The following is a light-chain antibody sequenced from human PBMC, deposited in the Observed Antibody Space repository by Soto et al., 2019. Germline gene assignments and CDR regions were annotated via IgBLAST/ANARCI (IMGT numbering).Light chain of an antibody. V-gene: IGLV2-14*01. CDR3: CSLKSGPGWV. CDR2: QVI. Sequence: QSALAQPASVSGSPGQSVTISCTGTSSDVGGYNFVSWYQQYPGKVPKLIIHQVIDRPSGISYRFSGSKSGNRAFLTISGLQAEDEDDYYCCSLKSGPGWVFGGGNKLNVL. CDR1: SSDVGGYNF. J-gene: IGLJ3*02.